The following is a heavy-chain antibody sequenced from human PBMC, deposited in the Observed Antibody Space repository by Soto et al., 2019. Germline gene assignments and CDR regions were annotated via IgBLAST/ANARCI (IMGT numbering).Heavy chain of an antibody. CDR1: GGSISSSNW. CDR2: IYHSGST. J-gene: IGHJ4*02. V-gene: IGHV4-4*02. CDR3: ARGRYCSGGRCYSTQDY. Sequence: QVQLQESGPGLVKPSGTLSLTCAVSGGSISSSNWWSWVRQPPGKGLEWIGEIYHSGSTNYNPSLKSRVTISVNKSKNQFSLRLSSVTAADTAVYYCARGRYCSGGRCYSTQDYWGQGTLVTVSS. D-gene: IGHD2-15*01.